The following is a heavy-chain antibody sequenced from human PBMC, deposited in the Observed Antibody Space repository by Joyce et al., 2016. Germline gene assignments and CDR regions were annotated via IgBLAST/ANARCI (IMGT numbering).Heavy chain of an antibody. V-gene: IGHV4-4*07. D-gene: IGHD1-1*01. Sequence: QVQLQESGPGQVKPSETLSLTCTVSGGPFSSFYWSWIRQPAGNGLEWIGRIYPTGDTNYSPSRESRVTMSVDRSKNQFSLKLTSVSAADTAIYYCARTLRTRAFDYWGQGTLVTVSS. CDR3: ARTLRTRAFDY. CDR1: GGPFSSFY. J-gene: IGHJ4*02. CDR2: IYPTGDT.